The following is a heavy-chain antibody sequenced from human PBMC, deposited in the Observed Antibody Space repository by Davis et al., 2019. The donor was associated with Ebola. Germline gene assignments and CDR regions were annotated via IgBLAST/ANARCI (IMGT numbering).Heavy chain of an antibody. J-gene: IGHJ6*02. D-gene: IGHD6-19*01. V-gene: IGHV4-59*01. CDR3: ARDPGGGWYEDYYYYGMDV. CDR2: IYYSGST. CDR1: GGSISSYY. Sequence: PSETLSLTCTVSGGSISSYYWSWIRQPPGKGLEWIGYIYYSGSTNYNPSLKSRVTISVDTSKNQFSLKLSSVTAADTAVYYCARDPGGGWYEDYYYYGMDVWGQGTTVTVSS.